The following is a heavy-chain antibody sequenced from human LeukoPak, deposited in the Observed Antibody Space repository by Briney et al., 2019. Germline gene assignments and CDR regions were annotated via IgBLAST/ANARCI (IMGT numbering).Heavy chain of an antibody. Sequence: PSGTLSLTCAVSDVSIFRSNWWSWVRQPPGKGLVWIGQISPSGSTNYSPSLKSRVTISVDKSKTQFSLILTSVTAADTAVYYCARGGDTSGHYYFEYFHHWGQGTLVAVSS. D-gene: IGHD3-22*01. CDR3: ARGGDTSGHYYFEYFHH. CDR1: DVSIFRSNW. J-gene: IGHJ1*01. CDR2: ISPSGST. V-gene: IGHV4-4*02.